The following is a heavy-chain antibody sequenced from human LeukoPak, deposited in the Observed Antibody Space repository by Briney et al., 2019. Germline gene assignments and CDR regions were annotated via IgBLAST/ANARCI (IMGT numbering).Heavy chain of an antibody. CDR1: GGSISSYY. V-gene: IGHV4-59*01. CDR3: ARAPLTGDFRDAFDI. Sequence: PSETLSLTCTASGGSISSYYWSWIRQPPGKGLEWIGYIYYSGSTNYNPSLKSRVTISVDTSKNQFSLKLSSVTAADTAVYYCARAPLTGDFRDAFDIWGQGTMVTVSS. D-gene: IGHD7-27*01. CDR2: IYYSGST. J-gene: IGHJ3*02.